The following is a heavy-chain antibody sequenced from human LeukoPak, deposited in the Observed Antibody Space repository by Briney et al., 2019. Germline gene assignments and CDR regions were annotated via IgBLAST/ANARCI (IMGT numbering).Heavy chain of an antibody. CDR3: ARQGIASAGAGTDY. CDR1: GGSISTYY. CDR2: IYYKGST. J-gene: IGHJ4*02. Sequence: PSETLSLTCSVSGGSISTYYWSWIRQPPGKGLEWIGYIYYKGSTNYNPSLKSRVTISVDPSRNQFSLKLSSVTAADTAVFYCARQGIASAGAGTDYWGQGTLVTVSS. D-gene: IGHD6-13*01. V-gene: IGHV4-59*08.